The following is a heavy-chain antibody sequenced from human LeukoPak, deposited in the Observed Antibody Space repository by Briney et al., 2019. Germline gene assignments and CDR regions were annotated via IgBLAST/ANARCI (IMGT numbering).Heavy chain of an antibody. V-gene: IGHV4-61*02. CDR3: VTGYHEGWFDS. J-gene: IGHJ5*01. D-gene: IGHD3-16*02. CDR1: GASISSGTSY. CDR2: VYTSGST. Sequence: NPSETLSLTCAVSGASISSGTSYLNWIRQPAGKRLEWMGRVYTSGSTNYNPSLKSRVTISVDTSKNQFSLKLSSVTAADTAMYYCVTGYHEGWFDSWGQGTLVIVSS.